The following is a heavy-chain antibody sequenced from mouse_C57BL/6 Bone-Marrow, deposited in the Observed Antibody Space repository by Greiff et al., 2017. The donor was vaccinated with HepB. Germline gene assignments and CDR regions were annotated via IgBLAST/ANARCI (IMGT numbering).Heavy chain of an antibody. Sequence: VQLQQPGAELVKPGASVKLSCKASGYTFTSYWMHWVKQRPGRGLEWIGRIDRNSGGTKYNEKFKSKATLTVDKPSSTAYMQLSSLTSEDSAVYYCARSDYDYLSWWGQGTTLTVSS. CDR2: IDRNSGGT. J-gene: IGHJ2*01. V-gene: IGHV1-72*01. D-gene: IGHD2-4*01. CDR1: GYTFTSYW. CDR3: ARSDYDYLSW.